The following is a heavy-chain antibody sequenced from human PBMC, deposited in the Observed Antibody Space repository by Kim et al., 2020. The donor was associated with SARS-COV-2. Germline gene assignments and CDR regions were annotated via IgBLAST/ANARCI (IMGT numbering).Heavy chain of an antibody. CDR3: AKDGDY. J-gene: IGHJ4*02. CDR1: GFTFSSYG. V-gene: IGHV3-30*18. CDR2: ISYDGSNK. Sequence: GGSLRLSCAASGFTFSSYGMHWVRQAPGKGLEWVAVISYDGSNKYYADSVKGRFTISRDNSKNTLYLQMNSLRAEDTAVYYCAKDGDYWGQGTLVTVSS.